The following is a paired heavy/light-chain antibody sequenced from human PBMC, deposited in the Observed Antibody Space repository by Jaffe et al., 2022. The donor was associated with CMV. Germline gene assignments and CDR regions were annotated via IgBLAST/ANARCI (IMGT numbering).Heavy chain of an antibody. Sequence: QVQLQQSGPGLVKPSQTLSLTCAISGDSVSSNSAAWHWIRLSPSRGLEWLGRTWYRSNWHYDYAVSVKSRIIINPDTSKNQFSLQLNSVTADDTAVYYCGRGSHNSGWSWGQGTLVTVSS. V-gene: IGHV6-1*01. CDR2: TWYRSNWHY. CDR1: GDSVSSNSAA. CDR3: GRGSHNSGWS. J-gene: IGHJ3*01. D-gene: IGHD6-19*01.
Light chain of an antibody. V-gene: IGKV4-1*01. CDR1: QSIFHSSHKRNY. CDR3: QQYLDAPLT. Sequence: DIVMTQSPESLAVSLGERATINCKSSQSIFHSSHKRNYLVWYQLKPGQPPKVLIYRASTRESGVPDRFSGSGSGTDFTLTISSLQAEDVAIYYCQQYLDAPLTFGQGTKVEIK. CDR2: RAS. J-gene: IGKJ1*01.